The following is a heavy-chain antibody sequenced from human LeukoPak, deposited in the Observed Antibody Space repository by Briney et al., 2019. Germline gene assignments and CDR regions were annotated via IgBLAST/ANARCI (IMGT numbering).Heavy chain of an antibody. CDR1: GGSISSYY. D-gene: IGHD5-12*01. J-gene: IGHJ4*02. Sequence: SETLSLTCTVSGGSISSYYWSWIRQPPGKGLEWIGYIYYSGSTNYNPSLKSRVTISVDTSKNRFSLKLSSVTAADTAVYYCARGANIGATTSFDYWAREPLVTVSS. V-gene: IGHV4-59*12. CDR2: IYYSGST. CDR3: ARGANIGATTSFDY.